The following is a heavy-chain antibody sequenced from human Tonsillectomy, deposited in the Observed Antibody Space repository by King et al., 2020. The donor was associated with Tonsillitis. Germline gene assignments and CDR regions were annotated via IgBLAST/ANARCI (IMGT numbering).Heavy chain of an antibody. Sequence: QLQESGPGLVKPSETLSLTCTVSGGSISSSSYYWGWIRQPPGKGLEWIGSIYYIGSTYYNPSLKSRVTISVATSKNQFSLKLSSVTAADTAVYYCARHEVGYCSSTSCQYNWFDPWGQGTLVTVSS. V-gene: IGHV4-39*01. CDR3: ARHEVGYCSSTSCQYNWFDP. D-gene: IGHD2-2*01. CDR1: GGSISSSSYY. CDR2: IYYIGST. J-gene: IGHJ5*02.